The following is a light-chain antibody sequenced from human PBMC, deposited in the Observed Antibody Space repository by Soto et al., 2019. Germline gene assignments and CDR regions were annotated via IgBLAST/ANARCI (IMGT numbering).Light chain of an antibody. CDR2: AAS. Sequence: DIQRTHWPSTLSASVGYRVTITCRASQSISSWLAWYQQKPGKAPKLLIYAASSLQSGVPSRFSGSGSGTDFTLTISSLQPEDFATYYCQQANSFPITFGQGTRLEIK. V-gene: IGKV1-12*01. CDR1: QSISSW. J-gene: IGKJ5*01. CDR3: QQANSFPIT.